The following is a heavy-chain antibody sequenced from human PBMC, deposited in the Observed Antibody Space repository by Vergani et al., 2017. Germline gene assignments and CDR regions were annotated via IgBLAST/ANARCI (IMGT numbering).Heavy chain of an antibody. CDR1: GFIFNNAW. D-gene: IGHD5-12*01. V-gene: IGHV3-23*04. CDR2: VSGSSATP. CDR3: TKGSRGYTGYFFDY. Sequence: EVQMVESGGGLVKPGGSLRLSCVASGFIFNNAWMSWVRQAPGKGLEWVSSVSGSSATPYYADSVKGRFIISRDNSKNTLHLQMNSLRADDTAVYYCTKGSRGYTGYFFDYWGQGTLATVSS. J-gene: IGHJ4*02.